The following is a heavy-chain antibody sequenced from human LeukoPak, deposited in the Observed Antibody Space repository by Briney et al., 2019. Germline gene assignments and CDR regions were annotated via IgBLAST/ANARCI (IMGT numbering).Heavy chain of an antibody. J-gene: IGHJ4*02. CDR1: GFTFSSYA. Sequence: PGGSLRLSCAASGFTFSSYAMHWVRQAPGKGLEWVAVISYDGGNKYYADSVKGRFTISRDNSRNTLYLQMNSLRAEDTAVYYCARVRRGYDYYFDYWGQGTLVTVSS. D-gene: IGHD5-12*01. CDR3: ARVRRGYDYYFDY. CDR2: ISYDGGNK. V-gene: IGHV3-30-3*01.